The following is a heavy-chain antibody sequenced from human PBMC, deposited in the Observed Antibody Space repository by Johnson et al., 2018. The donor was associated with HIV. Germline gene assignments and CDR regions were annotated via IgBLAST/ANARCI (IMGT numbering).Heavy chain of an antibody. Sequence: VQLVESGGGLVQPGGSLRLSCAASGFTFSRYWMNWVRQAPGKGLVWVSRINSDGSSTSYADTVKGRFTISRDNSKNTLYLQMNKLRAEDTAVYFCASQVRGLRLGVDAFDIWGQGTMVTVSS. J-gene: IGHJ3*02. D-gene: IGHD3-16*01. CDR2: INSDGSST. CDR3: ASQVRGLRLGVDAFDI. CDR1: GFTFSRYW. V-gene: IGHV3-74*01.